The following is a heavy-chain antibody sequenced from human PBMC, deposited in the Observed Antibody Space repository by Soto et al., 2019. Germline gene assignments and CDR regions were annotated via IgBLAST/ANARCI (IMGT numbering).Heavy chain of an antibody. D-gene: IGHD4-17*01. Sequence: EVQLLEAGGGLVQPGGSLRLSCAASGFSFRNYGMSWVSQAPGKGLEWVSAIIGNGDTAYYADSVRGRFTISRDNSKNTLYLQLNDLGAEDTAIYYCAKDYDYGDSLPLDYWGQGTLVTVSS. J-gene: IGHJ4*02. CDR2: IIGNGDTA. CDR3: AKDYDYGDSLPLDY. CDR1: GFSFRNYG. V-gene: IGHV3-23*01.